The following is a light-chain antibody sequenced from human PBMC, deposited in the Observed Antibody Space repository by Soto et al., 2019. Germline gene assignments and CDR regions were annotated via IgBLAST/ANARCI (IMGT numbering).Light chain of an antibody. CDR2: GAS. CDR3: QQRSNWPPVT. Sequence: ETVMTQSPATLSVSPGERVTLSCRASQSVGSNLAWYQQKPGQAPRHLIPGASTRATGIPDRLSGSGSGTDFTLAISSLEPEDFAVYYCQQRSNWPPVTFGGGTKVDIK. V-gene: IGKV3-15*01. CDR1: QSVGSN. J-gene: IGKJ4*01.